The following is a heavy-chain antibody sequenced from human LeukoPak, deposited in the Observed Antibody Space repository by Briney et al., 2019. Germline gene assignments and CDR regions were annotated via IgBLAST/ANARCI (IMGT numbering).Heavy chain of an antibody. CDR2: MNPNSGNT. CDR3: ARDLTLNYEMDV. Sequence: GASVKVSCKASGYTFTSYDINWVRQATGQGLEWMGWMNPNSGNTGYAQKFQGRVTMTRNTSISTAYMELSSLRSEDTAVYYCARDLTLNYEMDVWGQGTTVTVSS. CDR1: GYTFTSYD. V-gene: IGHV1-8*01. J-gene: IGHJ6*02. D-gene: IGHD3-22*01.